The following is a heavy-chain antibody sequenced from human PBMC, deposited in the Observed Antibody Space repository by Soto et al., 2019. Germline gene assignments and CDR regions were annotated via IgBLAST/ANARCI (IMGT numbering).Heavy chain of an antibody. J-gene: IGHJ4*02. CDR2: IYHSGST. V-gene: IGHV4-39*07. Sequence: SETLSLTCTVSSAPVSSSTYTWGWIRQPPGKGLEWIGDIYHSGSTTYNPSLKSRVTVSVHTSKKQFSLKLSSVTAADTAVYYCAAATAGRGDFDYWGQGTLVTVSS. CDR3: AAATAGRGDFDY. CDR1: SAPVSSSTYT. D-gene: IGHD6-13*01.